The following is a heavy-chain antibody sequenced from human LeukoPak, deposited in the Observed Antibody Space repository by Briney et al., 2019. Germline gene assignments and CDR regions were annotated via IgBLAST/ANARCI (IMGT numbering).Heavy chain of an antibody. V-gene: IGHV3-53*01. CDR2: IYSGGST. Sequence: PGGSLRLSCAASGFTVSSNYMSWVRQAPGKGLEWVSVIYSGGSTYYADSVKGRFTISRDSSKNTLYLQMNSLRAEDTAMYYCARDGEGYSGNYFFDYWGQGTLVTVSS. D-gene: IGHD1-26*01. J-gene: IGHJ4*02. CDR3: ARDGEGYSGNYFFDY. CDR1: GFTVSSNY.